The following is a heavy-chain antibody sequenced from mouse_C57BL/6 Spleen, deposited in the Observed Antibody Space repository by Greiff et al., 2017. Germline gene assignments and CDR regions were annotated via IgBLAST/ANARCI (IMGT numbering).Heavy chain of an antibody. CDR2: IYPGGGYT. CDR3: ARKGNFDGYYSY. J-gene: IGHJ2*01. CDR1: GYTFTNYW. Sequence: VQLQQSGAELVRPGTSVKMSCKASGYTFTNYWIGWAKQRPGHGLEWIGDIYPGGGYTNYNEKFKGKATLTADKSSSTAYMQFSSLTSEDSAIYYCARKGNFDGYYSYWGQGTTLTVSS. V-gene: IGHV1-63*01. D-gene: IGHD2-3*01.